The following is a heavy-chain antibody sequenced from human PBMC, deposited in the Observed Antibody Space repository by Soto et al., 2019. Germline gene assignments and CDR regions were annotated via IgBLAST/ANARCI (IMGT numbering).Heavy chain of an antibody. Sequence: SETLSLTCTVSGGSISSSSYYWGWIRQPPGKGLEWIGSIYYSGSTNYNPSLKSRVTISVDTSKNQFSLKLSSVTAADTAVYYCARPSSGLLGWNWLDSWGQGTLVTVSS. CDR1: GGSISSSSYY. D-gene: IGHD1-1*01. V-gene: IGHV4-39*07. CDR2: IYYSGST. J-gene: IGHJ5*01. CDR3: ARPSSGLLGWNWLDS.